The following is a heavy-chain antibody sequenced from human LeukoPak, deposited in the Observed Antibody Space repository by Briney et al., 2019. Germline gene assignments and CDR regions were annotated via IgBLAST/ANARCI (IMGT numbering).Heavy chain of an antibody. V-gene: IGHV1-2*02. CDR3: ARGDIVVLPAGIPHNWFDP. CDR2: VNPNSGGT. Sequence: ASVKVSCKASGYSFTGYYIHWVRQAPGQGLEWMGWVNPNSGGTNYAQKFQGRVTMTRDTSISTAYMELSRLRSDDTAVYYCARGDIVVLPAGIPHNWFDPWGQGTLVTVSS. J-gene: IGHJ5*02. D-gene: IGHD2-2*02. CDR1: GYSFTGYY.